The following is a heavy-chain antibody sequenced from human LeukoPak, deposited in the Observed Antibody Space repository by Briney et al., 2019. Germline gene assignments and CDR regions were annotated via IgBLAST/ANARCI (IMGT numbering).Heavy chain of an antibody. Sequence: PGGSLRLSCAASGFTFSSYAMSWVRQAPGKGLEWVSAISGNGGSTFYTDSVKGRFTIPRDNSKKTLFLQMNSLRAEDTAVYYCAKDGKEWLLFPYYFDYWGQGTLVAVSS. J-gene: IGHJ4*02. CDR2: ISGNGGST. CDR3: AKDGKEWLLFPYYFDY. D-gene: IGHD3-3*01. CDR1: GFTFSSYA. V-gene: IGHV3-23*01.